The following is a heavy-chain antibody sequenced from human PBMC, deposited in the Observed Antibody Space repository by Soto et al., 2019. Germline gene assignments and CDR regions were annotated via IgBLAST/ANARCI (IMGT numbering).Heavy chain of an antibody. CDR1: GYTFTSDD. J-gene: IGHJ6*02. CDR2: MNPNSGNT. Sequence: QVQLVQSGAEVKKPGASVKVSCKASGYTFTSDDINWVRQATGQALEWMGWMNPNSGNTGYAQKFQGRVTMTRNTSISTAYMELSSLRSEDTAVYYCARGGRTIFGACMDVWGQGTTVTVSS. V-gene: IGHV1-8*01. CDR3: ARGGRTIFGACMDV. D-gene: IGHD3-3*01.